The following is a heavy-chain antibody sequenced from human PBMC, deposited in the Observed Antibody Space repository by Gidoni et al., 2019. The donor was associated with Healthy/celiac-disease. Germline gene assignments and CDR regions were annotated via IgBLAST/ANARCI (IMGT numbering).Heavy chain of an antibody. D-gene: IGHD3-22*01. Sequence: EVQLLESGGGVVQPGGSLRPSCAASGFSFSSYAMRWVRHAPGKGLEWVSAISGSGGSTYYADVVKGRFTISRDNSKNTLYLQMNSLRAEDTAVYYCAKYGGYYDSSGYYSAEYFQHWGQGTLVTVSS. CDR1: GFSFSSYA. V-gene: IGHV3-23*01. CDR2: ISGSGGST. J-gene: IGHJ1*01. CDR3: AKYGGYYDSSGYYSAEYFQH.